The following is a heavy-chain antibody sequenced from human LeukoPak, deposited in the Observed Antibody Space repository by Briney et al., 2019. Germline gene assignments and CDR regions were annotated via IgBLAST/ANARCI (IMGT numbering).Heavy chain of an antibody. CDR2: IYHSGST. CDR1: GYSISSGYY. CDR3: ARTENYYDSSGHTAFFDY. D-gene: IGHD3-22*01. V-gene: IGHV4-38-2*02. J-gene: IGHJ4*02. Sequence: SETLSLTCTVSGYSISSGYYWGWIRQPPGKGLEWIGSIYHSGSTYYNPSLKSRVTISVDTSKNQFSLKLSSVTAADTAVYYCARTENYYDSSGHTAFFDYWGQGTLVTVSS.